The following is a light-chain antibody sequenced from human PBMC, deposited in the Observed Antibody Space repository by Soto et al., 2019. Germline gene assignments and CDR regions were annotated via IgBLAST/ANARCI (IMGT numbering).Light chain of an antibody. J-gene: IGKJ1*01. CDR2: KAS. CDR1: QTISSW. V-gene: IGKV1-5*03. Sequence: DIQMTQSPSTLSGSVGDRVTITCRASQTISSWLAWYQQKPGKAPKLLIYKASTLKSGVPSRFSGSGSGTEFTLTSSSLQPDAFATYYCQHYNSYSEAVGQGTKVELK. CDR3: QHYNSYSEA.